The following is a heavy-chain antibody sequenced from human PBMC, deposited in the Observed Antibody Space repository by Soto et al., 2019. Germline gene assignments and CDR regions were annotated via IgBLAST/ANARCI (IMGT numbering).Heavy chain of an antibody. Sequence: GSLRLSCAASGFTFRDSALHWVRQASGKGLEWVGRIRNKVNDYATIYAASVKGRFTISRDDSTNTAYLQMNNLRTEDTAVYYCSRPNDNGDYDWYFDLWGRGTPVTVPQ. V-gene: IGHV3-73*01. J-gene: IGHJ2*01. CDR3: SRPNDNGDYDWYFDL. D-gene: IGHD4-17*01. CDR2: IRNKVNDYAT. CDR1: GFTFRDSA.